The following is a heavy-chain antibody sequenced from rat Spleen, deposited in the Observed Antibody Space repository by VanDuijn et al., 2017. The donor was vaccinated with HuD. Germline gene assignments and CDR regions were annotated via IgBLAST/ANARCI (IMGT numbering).Heavy chain of an antibody. CDR1: GYTFTSYY. D-gene: IGHD1-11*01. CDR3: AREGPYVLDA. CDR2: INTGSGGA. Sequence: QVQLQQSGAELAKPGSSVKISCKASGYTFTSYYISWVKQTTGQGLEYIGYINTGSGGANYNEKFKGKATLTVDKSSSTAFMQLSSLTPDDSAVYYCAREGPYVLDAWGQGVMVTVSS. J-gene: IGHJ2*01. V-gene: IGHV1-43*01.